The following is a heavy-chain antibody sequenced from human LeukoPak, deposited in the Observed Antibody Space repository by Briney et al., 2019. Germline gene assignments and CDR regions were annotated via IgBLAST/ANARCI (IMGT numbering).Heavy chain of an antibody. Sequence: GGSLRLSCAASGYTFSSYWMSWVRQAPGKGLEWVANIKQDGSEKYYVDSVKGRFTISRDNAKNSLYLQMNSLRAEDTAVYYCARDPSRGWGIAAAAPFDYWGQGTLVTVSS. D-gene: IGHD6-13*01. CDR1: GYTFSSYW. J-gene: IGHJ4*02. CDR2: IKQDGSEK. V-gene: IGHV3-7*01. CDR3: ARDPSRGWGIAAAAPFDY.